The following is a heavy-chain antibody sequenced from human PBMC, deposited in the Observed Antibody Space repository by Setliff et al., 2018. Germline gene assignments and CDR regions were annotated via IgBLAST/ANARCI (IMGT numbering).Heavy chain of an antibody. CDR3: ARAAKYDSSSYYGLWLDP. CDR1: GGSISSGSYY. CDR2: IYSSGST. J-gene: IGHJ5*02. V-gene: IGHV4-61*01. Sequence: SETLSLTCTVSGGSISSGSYYWGWIRQPPVKGLEWIGYIYSSGSTNYNPSLKSRVTISVDTSKNQFSLKLSSVTAADTAVYYCARAAKYDSSSYYGLWLDPWGQGTLVTVSS. D-gene: IGHD3-22*01.